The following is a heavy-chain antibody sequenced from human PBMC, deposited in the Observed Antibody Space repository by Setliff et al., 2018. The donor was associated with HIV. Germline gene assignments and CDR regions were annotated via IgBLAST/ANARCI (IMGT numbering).Heavy chain of an antibody. Sequence: ASVKVSCKASGYTFSDHAIHWVRQAPGQRPEWMGWIYPDSGETKYSEKTQGRVTITRDSSATTSYMELGSLKSEDTAIYYCARGETPGWYYFHWGQGTLVTVSS. CDR1: GYTFSDHA. CDR3: ARGETPGWYYFH. V-gene: IGHV1-3*01. CDR2: IYPDSGET. D-gene: IGHD6-19*01. J-gene: IGHJ4*02.